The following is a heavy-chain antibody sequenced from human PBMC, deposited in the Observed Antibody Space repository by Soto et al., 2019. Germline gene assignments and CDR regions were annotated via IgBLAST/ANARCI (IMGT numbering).Heavy chain of an antibody. V-gene: IGHV3-48*01. Sequence: EVQLVESGGGLVQPGGSLRLSCAASGFTFSSYSMNWVRQAPGKGLEWVSYISSSSSTIYYADSVKGRFTISRDNAKNSLYLQLNSLRAEDTAVYYSARGWLRLLFAYWGQGTLVTVSS. J-gene: IGHJ4*02. D-gene: IGHD5-12*01. CDR1: GFTFSSYS. CDR2: ISSSSSTI. CDR3: ARGWLRLLFAY.